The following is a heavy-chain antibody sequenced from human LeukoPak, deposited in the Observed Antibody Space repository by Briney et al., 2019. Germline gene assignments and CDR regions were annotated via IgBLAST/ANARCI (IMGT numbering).Heavy chain of an antibody. CDR3: ASGFTGYYDYFDY. D-gene: IGHD1-26*01. CDR1: GFTVSDYY. J-gene: IGHJ4*02. CDR2: ISVSGSTI. Sequence: PGGSLRLSCAASGFTVSDYYMTWVRQAPGKGLEWVSYISVSGSTIYYTDSVKGRFTISRDNAKNSVFLQMNSLRAEDTAVYYSASGFTGYYDYFDYWGQGTLVAVSS. V-gene: IGHV3-11*04.